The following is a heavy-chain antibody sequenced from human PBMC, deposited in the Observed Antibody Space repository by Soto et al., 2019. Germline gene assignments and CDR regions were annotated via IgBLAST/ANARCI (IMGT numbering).Heavy chain of an antibody. CDR3: AREDAARIERWFDA. CDR1: GGSIISASYS. J-gene: IGHJ5*02. CDR2: IYSSGST. Sequence: QVQLQESGPRLVKHSQTLSLSCAVSGGSIISASYSWNWIRQSPGRGLEWIGHIYSSGSTYYNPSLKSRVSISVDTSNNQFSLKLTSVTAADTAVYFCAREDAARIERWFDAWGQGILVTVSS. V-gene: IGHV4-31*11. D-gene: IGHD6-6*01.